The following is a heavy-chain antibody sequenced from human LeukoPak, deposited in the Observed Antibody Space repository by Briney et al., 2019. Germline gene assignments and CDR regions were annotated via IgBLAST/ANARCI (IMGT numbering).Heavy chain of an antibody. V-gene: IGHV5-51*01. Sequence: GESLQISCKGSGYSFTSYWIGWVRQMPGKGLEWMGIIYPGDSDTRYSPSFQGQVTISADKSISTAYLQWSSLKASDTAMYYCARSSGDSSGWYYFDYWGQGTLVTVSS. J-gene: IGHJ4*02. D-gene: IGHD6-19*01. CDR3: ARSSGDSSGWYYFDY. CDR2: IYPGDSDT. CDR1: GYSFTSYW.